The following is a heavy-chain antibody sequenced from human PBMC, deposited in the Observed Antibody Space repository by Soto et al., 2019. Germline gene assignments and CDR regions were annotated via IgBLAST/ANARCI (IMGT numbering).Heavy chain of an antibody. Sequence: QMQLQESGPGLVKPSETLSLTCAVSSASIISEQRWSWVRQPPGKGLEWIGEIHHSGSTNNNPSIRSRITMSVDKSKNQFSLNLNSVTAADTAVYYGAGSCGWYAIDQWGQGTLVIVSS. CDR1: SASIISEQR. CDR3: AGSCGWYAIDQ. D-gene: IGHD6-19*01. J-gene: IGHJ4*02. V-gene: IGHV4-4*02. CDR2: IHHSGST.